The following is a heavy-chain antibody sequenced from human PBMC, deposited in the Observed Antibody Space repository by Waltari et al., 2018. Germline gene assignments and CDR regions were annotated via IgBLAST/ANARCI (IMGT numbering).Heavy chain of an antibody. J-gene: IGHJ4*02. D-gene: IGHD3-3*01. CDR2: VYASVNT. CDR1: GVSVSRYY. V-gene: IGHV4-59*02. CDR3: ARGWSGNSYFPY. Sequence: QVQLQESGPGLVRPSETLSLTCAVSGVSVSRYYWNWIRQSPERGLEWIGYVYASVNTNSNPSLKSRVIISADTSNNQLSLRLHSGTAADTAIYYCARGWSGNSYFPYWGQGALVTVSS.